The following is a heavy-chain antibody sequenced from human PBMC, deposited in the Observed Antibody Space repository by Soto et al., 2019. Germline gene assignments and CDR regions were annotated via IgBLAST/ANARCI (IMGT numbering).Heavy chain of an antibody. CDR3: ARLIYSSSWFRNYYYGMDV. J-gene: IGHJ6*02. D-gene: IGHD6-13*01. V-gene: IGHV5-51*01. Sequence: PGESLKISCKGSGYSFTSYWIGWVRQMPGKGLEWMGIIYPGDSDTRYSPSFQGQVTISADKSISTAYLQWSSLKASDTAMYYCARLIYSSSWFRNYYYGMDVWGQGTTVTVSS. CDR2: IYPGDSDT. CDR1: GYSFTSYW.